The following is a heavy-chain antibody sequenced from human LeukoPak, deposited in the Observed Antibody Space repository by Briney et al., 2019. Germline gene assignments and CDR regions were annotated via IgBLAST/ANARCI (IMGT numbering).Heavy chain of an antibody. Sequence: GGSLRLSCAASGFTFRSYWMTWVRQAPGKGLEWVANLNQDGSEKYYVDSVKGRFTISRDNAENSLYLQMNSLKAEDTALYYCARAAYSYASDSWGQGTLVTVSS. V-gene: IGHV3-7*01. D-gene: IGHD5-18*01. J-gene: IGHJ5*01. CDR1: GFTFRSYW. CDR3: ARAAYSYASDS. CDR2: LNQDGSEK.